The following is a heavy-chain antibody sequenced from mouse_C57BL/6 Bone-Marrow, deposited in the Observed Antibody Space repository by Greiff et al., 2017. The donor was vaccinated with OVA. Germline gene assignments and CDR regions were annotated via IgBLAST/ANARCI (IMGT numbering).Heavy chain of an antibody. CDR3: ASSRPHFDV. CDR2: IDPSDSYT. V-gene: IGHV1-50*01. Sequence: QVQLQQPGAELVKPGASVKLSCKASGYTFTSYWMQWVKQRPGQGLEWIGEIDPSDSYTNYNQKFKGKATLTVDTASSTAYMQLSSLTSEDSAVYYCASSRPHFDVWGTGTTVTVSS. J-gene: IGHJ1*03. CDR1: GYTFTSYW.